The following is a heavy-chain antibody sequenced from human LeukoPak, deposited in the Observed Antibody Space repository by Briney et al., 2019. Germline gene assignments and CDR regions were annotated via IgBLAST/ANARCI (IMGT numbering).Heavy chain of an antibody. Sequence: ASVKVSCKASGYTFTDYYIHWVRQAPGQGPEWMGWIKPKSGGTNHAQKFQGRVTMTTDTSTSTAYMELRSLRSDDTAVYYCARGQYYDFWSGYPRPYYYGMDVWGQGTTVTVSS. V-gene: IGHV1-2*02. CDR1: GYTFTDYY. D-gene: IGHD3-3*01. J-gene: IGHJ6*02. CDR3: ARGQYYDFWSGYPRPYYYGMDV. CDR2: IKPKSGGT.